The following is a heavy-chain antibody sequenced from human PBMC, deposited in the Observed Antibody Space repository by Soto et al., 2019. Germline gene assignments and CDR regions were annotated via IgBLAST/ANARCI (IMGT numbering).Heavy chain of an antibody. CDR1: GFTFTRYS. CDR3: ARESEDLTSNFDY. V-gene: IGHV3-21*06. Sequence: GGSLRLSCAASGFTFTRYSMNWVRQAPRKGLEWVSSISSTTNYIYYRDSMKGRFTISRDNAKNSLYLEMNSLRAEDTAVYYCARESEDLTSNFDYWGQGTLVTVSS. J-gene: IGHJ4*02. CDR2: ISSTTNYI.